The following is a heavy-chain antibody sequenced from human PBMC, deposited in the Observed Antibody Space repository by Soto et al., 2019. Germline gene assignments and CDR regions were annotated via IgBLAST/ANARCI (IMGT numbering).Heavy chain of an antibody. CDR3: AKNRMTGQAHYHF. CDR2: ISGEGVYT. J-gene: IGHJ4*02. Sequence: SGGSLRLSCAASGFTFSNYAMTWVRQAPGKGLEWVSAISGEGVYTYYADSVKGRFTTSRDNSKTTLYLQLSSLRSEDTAVYYCAKNRMTGQAHYHFWGQGTPVTVSS. CDR1: GFTFSNYA. V-gene: IGHV3-23*01. D-gene: IGHD3-9*01.